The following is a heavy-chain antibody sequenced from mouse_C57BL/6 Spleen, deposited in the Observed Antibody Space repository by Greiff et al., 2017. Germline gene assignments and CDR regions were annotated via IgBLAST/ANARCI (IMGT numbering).Heavy chain of an antibody. V-gene: IGHV5-17*01. Sequence: EVQLQESGGGLVKPGGSLKLSCAASGFTFSDYGMHWVRQAPEKGLEWVAYISSGSSTIYYADTVKGRFTISRDNAKNTLFLQMTSLRSEDTAMYYCARGSAYYSNYKYYFDYWGQGTTLTVSS. CDR2: ISSGSSTI. CDR1: GFTFSDYG. D-gene: IGHD2-5*01. CDR3: ARGSAYYSNYKYYFDY. J-gene: IGHJ2*01.